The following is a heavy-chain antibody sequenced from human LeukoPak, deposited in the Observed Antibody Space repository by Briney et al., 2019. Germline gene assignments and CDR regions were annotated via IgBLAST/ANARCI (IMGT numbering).Heavy chain of an antibody. CDR1: GFIFSSYW. CDR3: ARESVLLWFGVDY. Sequence: GGSLRLSCAASGFIFSSYWMHWVRHAPGKGLAWVSRINTDGSSTSYADSVKGRFTISRDNAKNSLYLQMNSLRAEDTAVYYCARESVLLWFGVDYWGQGTPVTVSS. V-gene: IGHV3-74*01. D-gene: IGHD3-10*01. CDR2: INTDGSST. J-gene: IGHJ4*02.